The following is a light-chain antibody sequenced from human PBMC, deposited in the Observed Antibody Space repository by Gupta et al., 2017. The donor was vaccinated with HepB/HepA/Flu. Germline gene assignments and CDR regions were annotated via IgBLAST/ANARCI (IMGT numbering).Light chain of an antibody. CDR2: GKN. CDR3: NSRDHRVV. Sequence: SSELTQDPAVSVALGQTVRITCQGDSLRSYYASWYQQKPGQAPVLVIYGKNNRPSGIPDRFSGSSSGNTASLTITGAQAEDEADYYCNSRDHRVVFGGGTKLTVL. CDR1: SLRSYY. V-gene: IGLV3-19*01. J-gene: IGLJ2*01.